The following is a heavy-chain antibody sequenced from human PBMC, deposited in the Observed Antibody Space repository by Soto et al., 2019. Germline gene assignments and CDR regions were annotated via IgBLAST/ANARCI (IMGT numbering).Heavy chain of an antibody. CDR2: ISAYNGNT. CDR3: ARAPGITGTILGYDYYYGLDV. Sequence: APVKVSCKASGYTFTSYGISWVRQAPGQGLEWMGWISAYNGNTNYAQKLQGRVTMTTDTSTSTAYMELRSLRSDDTAVYYCARAPGITGTILGYDYYYGLDVWGQGTTVTVSS. D-gene: IGHD1-7*01. J-gene: IGHJ6*02. CDR1: GYTFTSYG. V-gene: IGHV1-18*01.